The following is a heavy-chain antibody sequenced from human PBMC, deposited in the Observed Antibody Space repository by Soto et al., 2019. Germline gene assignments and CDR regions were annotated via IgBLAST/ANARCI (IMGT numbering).Heavy chain of an antibody. J-gene: IGHJ5*02. D-gene: IGHD1-26*01. CDR1: GFTFSSYG. V-gene: IGHV3-30*18. CDR3: AKDRASGSYHWFDP. CDR2: ISYDGSNK. Sequence: GGSLRLSCAASGFTFSSYGMHWVRQAPGKGLEWVAVISYDGSNKYYADSVKGRFTISRDNSKNTLYLQMNSLRVEDTAVYYCAKDRASGSYHWFDPWGQGTLVTVSS.